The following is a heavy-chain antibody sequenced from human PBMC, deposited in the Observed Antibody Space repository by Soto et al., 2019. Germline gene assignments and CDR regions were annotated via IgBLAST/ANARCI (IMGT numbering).Heavy chain of an antibody. CDR3: AREKYSYDKSRYSPSYLAS. V-gene: IGHV3-23*01. D-gene: IGHD3-22*01. J-gene: IGHJ4*02. CDR1: GFTFSNYA. CDR2: ISGRGSST. Sequence: AGSLRLSCTASGFTFSNYAMNWARQAPGKGLEWVSGISGRGSSTYYADSGKGRFTISRDNSQNTIYRQMNSLRAEDTAVYYCAREKYSYDKSRYSPSYLASWGQGTPVPVSP.